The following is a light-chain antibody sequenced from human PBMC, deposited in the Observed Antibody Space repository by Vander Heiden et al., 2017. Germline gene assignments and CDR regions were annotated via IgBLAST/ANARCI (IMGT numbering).Light chain of an antibody. CDR3: QHENRLLPMFT. J-gene: IGKJ2*01. CDR1: HDISSY. V-gene: IGKV1-33*01. CDR2: DAS. Sequence: IQMTQSPSSLSASVGDRVTITCQASHDISSYLNWYQQKPGKAPKLLIYDASNLETGVLSRFSGSGDGTDVTLTINSPPPEDFGSYYFQHENRLLPMFTFGQGTKLEIK.